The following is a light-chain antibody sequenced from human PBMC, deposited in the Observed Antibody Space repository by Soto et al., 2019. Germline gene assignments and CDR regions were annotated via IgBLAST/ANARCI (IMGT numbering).Light chain of an antibody. Sequence: EIVMTQSPATLSVSPGERATLSCRASQSVSSNLAWYQQQPGQAPMLLIYGASISATGIPARFSGSGSGTEFTLTISSLQSEDFAVYYCQQYNNWPPMYTFGQGTKLEIK. CDR1: QSVSSN. J-gene: IGKJ2*01. V-gene: IGKV3-15*01. CDR3: QQYNNWPPMYT. CDR2: GAS.